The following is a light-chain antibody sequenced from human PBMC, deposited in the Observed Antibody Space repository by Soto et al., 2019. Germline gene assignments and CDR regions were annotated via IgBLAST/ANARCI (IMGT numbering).Light chain of an antibody. V-gene: IGKV3-15*01. CDR2: GAS. CDR1: QSVSSN. J-gene: IGKJ1*01. Sequence: ERVMMSSLAAPSVSTGERATLSCRASQSVSSNLAWYQQKPGQAPRLLIYGASTRATGIPARFSGSGSGTEFTLTISSLQSEDFAVYYCQQYNNWPPWTFGQGTKVDIK. CDR3: QQYNNWPPWT.